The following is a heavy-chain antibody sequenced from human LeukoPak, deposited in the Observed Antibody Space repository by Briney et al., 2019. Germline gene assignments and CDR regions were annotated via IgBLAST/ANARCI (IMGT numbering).Heavy chain of an antibody. J-gene: IGHJ3*02. V-gene: IGHV3-7*05. Sequence: GGFLRLSCAASGFTFSRFWMNWVRQAPGRGLEWVANIDQSGGRNNYVDSVKGRFTISRDNAKNSLFLEMSSLRADDTAVYFCARDVEGGTFDIWGQGTTVTVSS. CDR3: ARDVEGGTFDI. CDR1: GFTFSRFW. D-gene: IGHD3-16*01. CDR2: IDQSGGRN.